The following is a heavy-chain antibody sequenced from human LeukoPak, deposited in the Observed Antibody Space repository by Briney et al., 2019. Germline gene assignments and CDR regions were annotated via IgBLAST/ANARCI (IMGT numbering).Heavy chain of an antibody. V-gene: IGHV3-66*01. CDR3: ARDRRGWYCSGGSCYLPPDV. CDR2: IYSGGST. CDR1: GFTVSSNY. J-gene: IGHJ6*02. D-gene: IGHD2-15*01. Sequence: HPGGSLRLSRAASGFTVSSNYMSWVRQAPGKGLEWVSVIYSGGSTYYADSVKGRFTISRDNSKNTLYLQMNSLRAEDTAVYYCARDRRGWYCSGGSCYLPPDVWGQGTTVTVSS.